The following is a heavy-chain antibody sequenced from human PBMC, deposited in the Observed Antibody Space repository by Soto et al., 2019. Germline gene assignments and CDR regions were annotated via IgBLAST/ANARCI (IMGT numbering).Heavy chain of an antibody. CDR3: AKAWVGGTVVGATTADY. D-gene: IGHD1-26*01. J-gene: IGHJ4*02. CDR1: GFTFSSYA. Sequence: GGSLRLFCAASGFTFSSYAMSWVRQAPGKGLEWVSAISGSGGSSSYAESVKGRFTISRDNSKNTLRLQMNSLKAEDTAVYFCAKAWVGGTVVGATTADYWGQGTLVTVSS. CDR2: ISGSGGSS. V-gene: IGHV3-23*01.